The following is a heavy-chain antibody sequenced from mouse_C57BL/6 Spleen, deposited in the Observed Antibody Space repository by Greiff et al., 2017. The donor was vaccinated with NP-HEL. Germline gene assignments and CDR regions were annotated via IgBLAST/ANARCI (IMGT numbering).Heavy chain of an antibody. Sequence: EVKLMESGPGLVKPSQSLSLTCSVTGYSITSGYYWNWIRQFPGNKLEWMGDISYDGSNNYNPSLKNRISITRDTSKNQFFLKLNSVTTEDTATYYCARNYDGYSIDYWGQGTTLTVSS. CDR1: GYSITSGYY. V-gene: IGHV3-6*01. J-gene: IGHJ2*01. D-gene: IGHD2-3*01. CDR3: ARNYDGYSIDY. CDR2: ISYDGSN.